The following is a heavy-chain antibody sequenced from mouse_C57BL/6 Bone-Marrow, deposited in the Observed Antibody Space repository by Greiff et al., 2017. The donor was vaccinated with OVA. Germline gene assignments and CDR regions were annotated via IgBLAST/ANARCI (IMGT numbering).Heavy chain of an antibody. Sequence: EVQLVESGGDLVKPGGSLKLSCAASGFTFSSYGMSWVRQTPDKRLEWVATISSGGSYTYYPDSVKGRFTISRDNAKNTLYLQMSSLKSEDTAMYYCARKGYYSSHYYAMDYWGQGTSVTVSS. V-gene: IGHV5-6*01. CDR1: GFTFSSYG. D-gene: IGHD1-1*01. CDR2: ISSGGSYT. J-gene: IGHJ4*01. CDR3: ARKGYYSSHYYAMDY.